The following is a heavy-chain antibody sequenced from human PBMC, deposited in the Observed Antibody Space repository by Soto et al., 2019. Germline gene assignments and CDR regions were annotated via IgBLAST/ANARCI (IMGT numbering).Heavy chain of an antibody. D-gene: IGHD6-19*01. V-gene: IGHV4-39*01. CDR2: IYYSGST. CDR3: AGQTQWLGYYYYGMDV. J-gene: IGHJ6*02. Sequence: SETLSRTFTVSGCSISSSSYYWGWIRPPPGKGLEWIGSIYYSGSTYYNPSLKSRVTISVDTSKNQFSLKLSSVTAADTAVYYCAGQTQWLGYYYYGMDVWGQGTTVT. CDR1: GCSISSSSYY.